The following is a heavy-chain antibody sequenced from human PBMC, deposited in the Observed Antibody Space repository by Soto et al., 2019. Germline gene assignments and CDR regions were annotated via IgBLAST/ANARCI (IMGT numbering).Heavy chain of an antibody. CDR1: GYTFTGYY. Sequence: ASVKVSCKASGYTFTGYYMHWVRQAPGQGLEWMGWINPNSGGTNYAQKFQGRVTMTRDTSISTAYMELSRLRSDDTAVYYCARAREGLRHFDWPTSWFDPWGQGTLVTVSS. V-gene: IGHV1-2*02. D-gene: IGHD3-9*01. J-gene: IGHJ5*02. CDR3: ARAREGLRHFDWPTSWFDP. CDR2: INPNSGGT.